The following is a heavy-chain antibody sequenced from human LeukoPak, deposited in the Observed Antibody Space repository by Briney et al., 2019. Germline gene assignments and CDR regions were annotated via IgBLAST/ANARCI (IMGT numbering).Heavy chain of an antibody. V-gene: IGHV4-34*01. CDR2: INHSGST. D-gene: IGHD3-16*01. CDR3: APNMGYDAFDI. J-gene: IGHJ3*02. CDR1: GGSFSGYY. Sequence: SETLSLTCAVYGGSFSGYYWSWIRQPPGKGLEWIGEINHSGSTNYNPSLKSRVTISVDTSKNQFSLKLSSVTAADTAVYYCAPNMGYDAFDIWGQGTMVTVSS.